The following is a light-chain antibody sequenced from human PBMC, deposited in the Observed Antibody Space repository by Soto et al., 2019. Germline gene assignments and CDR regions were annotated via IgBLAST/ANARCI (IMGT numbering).Light chain of an antibody. V-gene: IGLV1-40*01. CDR3: QSFDNSVSGSGV. CDR2: GHN. CDR1: YSNIGAGYE. J-gene: IGLJ3*02. Sequence: QSELTQPPSVSGAPGQRVTISCTGSYSNIGAGYEVHWYQQVPGSAPKLRVSGHNNRPAGVPDRFFGSKSGSSASLTIIGLQAEDEADYYCQSFDNSVSGSGVFGGGTKLTVL.